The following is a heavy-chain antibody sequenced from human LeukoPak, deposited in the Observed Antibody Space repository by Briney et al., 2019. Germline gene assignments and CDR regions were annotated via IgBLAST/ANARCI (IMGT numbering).Heavy chain of an antibody. CDR2: IYPGDSDT. CDR3: ARQGAWDPGSPDYYYYMDV. J-gene: IGHJ6*03. V-gene: IGHV5-51*01. Sequence: GESLKISCKGSGYSFTSYWIGWVRQMPGKGLEWMGIIYPGDSDTRYSPSFQGQVTISADKSISTAYLQWRSLKASDTAMYYCARQGAWDPGSPDYYYYMDVWGKGTTVTVSS. D-gene: IGHD3-10*01. CDR1: GYSFTSYW.